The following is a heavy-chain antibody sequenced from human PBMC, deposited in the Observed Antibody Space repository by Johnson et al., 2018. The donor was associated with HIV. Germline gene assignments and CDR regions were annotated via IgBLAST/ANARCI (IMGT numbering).Heavy chain of an antibody. CDR3: ARDRAMVIGNDAFDI. Sequence: QMQLVESGGGVVQPGGSLRLSCAASGFTFSSYGMHWVRPAPGKGLEWVAVISYDGSNKYYADSVQGRFTISRDNSKNKLYLQMNSLRAEDTAVYYCARDRAMVIGNDAFDIWVQGTMVTVSS. J-gene: IGHJ3*02. CDR1: GFTFSSYG. CDR2: ISYDGSNK. V-gene: IGHV3-30*03. D-gene: IGHD5-18*01.